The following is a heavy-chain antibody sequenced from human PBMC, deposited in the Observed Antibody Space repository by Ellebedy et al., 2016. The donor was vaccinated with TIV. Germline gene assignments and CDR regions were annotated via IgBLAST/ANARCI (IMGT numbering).Heavy chain of an antibody. J-gene: IGHJ4*02. CDR2: IARDGRTT. D-gene: IGHD3-16*01. Sequence: GESLKISCETSGFALTSHYMNCVRQVPGKGLVCVSRIARDGRTTDYPDSVKGRFTISRDDAKNMLYLDMRHLRDEDTAVYYCVREASIGGTVFFDHWGQGALVIVSS. CDR1: GFALTSHY. CDR3: VREASIGGTVFFDH. V-gene: IGHV3-74*01.